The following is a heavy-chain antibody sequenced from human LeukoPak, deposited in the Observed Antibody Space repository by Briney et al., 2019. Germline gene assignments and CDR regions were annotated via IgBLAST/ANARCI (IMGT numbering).Heavy chain of an antibody. CDR1: GFTFSSYG. CDR2: ISYDGSNK. Sequence: PGGSLRLSCAASGFTFSSYGMHWVRQAPGKGLEWVAVISYDGSNKYYADSVKGRFTISRDNSKNTLYLQMNSLRAEDTAVYYCAKGKDSRAFDIWGQGTMVTVSS. D-gene: IGHD3/OR15-3a*01. CDR3: AKGKDSRAFDI. V-gene: IGHV3-30*18. J-gene: IGHJ3*02.